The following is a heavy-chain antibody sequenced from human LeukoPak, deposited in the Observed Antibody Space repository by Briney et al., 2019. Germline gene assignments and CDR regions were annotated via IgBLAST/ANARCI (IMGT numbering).Heavy chain of an antibody. CDR1: GFTFDDYA. D-gene: IGHD2-2*01. J-gene: IGHJ3*02. V-gene: IGHV3-9*01. CDR2: ISWNSGSI. CDR3: AKDIQVVPAASTFDI. Sequence: GRSLRLSCAASGFTFDDYAMHCVRHAPGKGLEWVSGISWNSGSIGYADSVKGRFTISRDNAKNSLYLQMNSLRAEDTALYYCAKDIQVVPAASTFDIWGQGTMVTVSS.